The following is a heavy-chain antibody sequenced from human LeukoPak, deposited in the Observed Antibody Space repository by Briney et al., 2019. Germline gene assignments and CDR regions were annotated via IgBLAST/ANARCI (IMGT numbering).Heavy chain of an antibody. CDR2: ISSSSSYI. V-gene: IGHV3-21*01. Sequence: GGSLRLSCAASGFTFSSYAMSWVRQAPGKGLEWVSSISSSSSYIYYADSVKGRFTISRDNAKNSLYLQMNSLRAEDTAVYYCARDPMVRGVTAGHAWGQGTLVTVSS. D-gene: IGHD3-10*01. J-gene: IGHJ5*02. CDR1: GFTFSSYA. CDR3: ARDPMVRGVTAGHA.